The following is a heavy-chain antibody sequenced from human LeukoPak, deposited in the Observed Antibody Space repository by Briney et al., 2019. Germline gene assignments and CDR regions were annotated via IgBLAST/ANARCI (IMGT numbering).Heavy chain of an antibody. Sequence: GGSLRLSCAASGFTFSSYAMSWVRQAPGKGLEWVSAISGSGGSTYYADSVKGRFTISRGNSKNTLYLQLNSLRGEDTAVYYCAKDMVRGVIMNDYWGQGTLVTVSS. CDR1: GFTFSSYA. CDR2: ISGSGGST. CDR3: AKDMVRGVIMNDY. D-gene: IGHD3-10*01. V-gene: IGHV3-23*01. J-gene: IGHJ4*02.